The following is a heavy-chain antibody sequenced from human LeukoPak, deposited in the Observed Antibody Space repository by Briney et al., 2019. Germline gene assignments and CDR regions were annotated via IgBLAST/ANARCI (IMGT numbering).Heavy chain of an antibody. J-gene: IGHJ5*02. CDR3: AREGDSNSVGWFDP. CDR1: GYSISSGYY. CDR2: IYHSGST. D-gene: IGHD6-13*01. V-gene: IGHV4-38-2*02. Sequence: SETLSLTCTVSGYSISSGYYWGWIRQPPGKGLEWIGSIYHSGSTYYNPSLKSRVTISVDTSKNQFSLKLSSVIAADTAVYYCAREGDSNSVGWFDPWGQGTLVTVSS.